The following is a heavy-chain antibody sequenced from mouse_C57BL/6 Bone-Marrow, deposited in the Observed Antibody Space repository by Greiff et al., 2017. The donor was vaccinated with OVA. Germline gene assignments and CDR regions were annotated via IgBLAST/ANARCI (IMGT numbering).Heavy chain of an antibody. CDR2: INYDGSST. Sequence: EVKVVESEGGLVQPGSSMKLSCTASGFTFSDYYMAWVRQVPEKGLEWVANINYDGSSTYYLDSLKSRFIISRDNAKNILYLQMSSLKSEDTATYYCARGGWGFAYWGQGTLVTVSA. V-gene: IGHV5-16*01. D-gene: IGHD2-3*01. CDR1: GFTFSDYY. CDR3: ARGGWGFAY. J-gene: IGHJ3*01.